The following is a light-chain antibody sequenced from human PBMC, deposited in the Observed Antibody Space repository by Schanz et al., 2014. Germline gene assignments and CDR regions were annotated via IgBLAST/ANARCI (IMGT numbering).Light chain of an antibody. Sequence: TQSPATLSASPGDSVTLSCRASENIENHLAWYQQKPGQAPSLLIYGASTRATGIPARFSGSGSGTEFTLTISSLQPEDFATYYCQQYNYWPPFTFGQGTKLEIK. J-gene: IGKJ2*01. CDR3: QQYNYWPPFT. V-gene: IGKV3-15*01. CDR1: ENIENH. CDR2: GAS.